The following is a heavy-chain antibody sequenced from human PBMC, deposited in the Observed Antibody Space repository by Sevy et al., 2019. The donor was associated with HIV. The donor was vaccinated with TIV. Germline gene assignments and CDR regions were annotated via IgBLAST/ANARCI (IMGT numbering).Heavy chain of an antibody. CDR2: LSFGCGEI. J-gene: IGHJ4*02. Sequence: GGSLRLSCAASGFTFSKYSMSWVRQPPGKGLEWVSTLSFGCGEINYADSVKGRFTMSRDNSKSSVYLQMNNLKPEDTDVYYCAREGCTKPHDYWGQGTLVTVSS. CDR1: GFTFSKYS. CDR3: AREGCTKPHDY. V-gene: IGHV3-23*01. D-gene: IGHD2-8*01.